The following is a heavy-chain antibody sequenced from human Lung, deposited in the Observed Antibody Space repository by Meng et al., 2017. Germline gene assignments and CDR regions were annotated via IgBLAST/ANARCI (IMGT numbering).Heavy chain of an antibody. Sequence: QAKVQQGGEGLLKPSGILSLTRVVSGGSFSDYYWSWIRQPEGKGLEWIGEINHSGSTNYNPSLESRATISVDTSQNNLSLKLSSVTAADSAVYYCARGPTTMAHDFDYWGQGTLVTVSS. CDR2: INHSGST. J-gene: IGHJ4*02. V-gene: IGHV4-34*01. D-gene: IGHD4-11*01. CDR3: ARGPTTMAHDFDY. CDR1: GGSFSDYY.